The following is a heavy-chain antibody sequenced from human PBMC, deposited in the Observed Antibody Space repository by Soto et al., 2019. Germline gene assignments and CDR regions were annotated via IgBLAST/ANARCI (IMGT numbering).Heavy chain of an antibody. D-gene: IGHD6-6*01. V-gene: IGHV2-5*01. CDR2: IYLNDDK. Sequence: QITLKESGPTLVKPTQTLTLTCTFSGSSLSTSGVGVGWIRQPPGKALEWLALIYLNDDKRNSPSLKSRLTITKNTANNQVVLTMTNMDPVDTATYYFAHRPPFQQLGIRDSFDIWGQGTMVTVSS. CDR3: AHRPPFQQLGIRDSFDI. CDR1: GSSLSTSGVG. J-gene: IGHJ3*02.